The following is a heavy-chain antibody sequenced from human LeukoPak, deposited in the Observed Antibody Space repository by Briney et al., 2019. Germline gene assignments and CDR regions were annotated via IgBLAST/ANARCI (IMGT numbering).Heavy chain of an antibody. CDR1: GFTFSSYA. CDR2: ISGSGDNT. D-gene: IGHD3-22*01. J-gene: IGHJ6*02. Sequence: GGSLRLSCAASGFTFSSYAMSWVRQAPGKGLECVSTISGSGDNTYYADSVKGRFTISRDDSKNTLYLQMNSLRAEDTAIYYCAKDTDSTGYYYYYYAMDVWGQGTTVAVSS. CDR3: AKDTDSTGYYYYYYAMDV. V-gene: IGHV3-23*01.